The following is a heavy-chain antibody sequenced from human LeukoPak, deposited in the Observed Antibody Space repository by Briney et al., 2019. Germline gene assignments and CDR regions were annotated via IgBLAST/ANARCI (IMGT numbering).Heavy chain of an antibody. Sequence: SETLSLTCTVSGGSISSYYWSWIRQPPGKGLEWIGYIYYSGSTSYNPSLKSRVTISVDTSKNQFSLKLSSVTAADTAVYYCARNAFDIWGQGTMVTVSS. J-gene: IGHJ3*02. CDR2: IYYSGST. CDR3: ARNAFDI. CDR1: GGSISSYY. V-gene: IGHV4-59*01.